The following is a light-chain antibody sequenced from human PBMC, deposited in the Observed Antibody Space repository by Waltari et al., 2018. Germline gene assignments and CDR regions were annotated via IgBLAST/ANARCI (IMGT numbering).Light chain of an antibody. CDR1: ESVSSS. V-gene: IGKV3-15*01. Sequence: VMTQSPATLSVSPGARATLSCSASESVSSSLAWYQQKPGQAPRLLISGASTRATGIPGRFTGSGSGTEFTLTISSMQSEDFAVYYCQQYYTWPRTFGQGAKVEIK. CDR2: GAS. CDR3: QQYYTWPRT. J-gene: IGKJ1*01.